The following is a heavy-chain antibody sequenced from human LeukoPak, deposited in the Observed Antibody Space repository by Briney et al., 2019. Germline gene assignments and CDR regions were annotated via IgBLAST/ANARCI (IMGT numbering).Heavy chain of an antibody. CDR1: GGTFSSYA. V-gene: IGHV1-69*05. Sequence: ASVKVSCKASGGTFSSYAISWVRQAPGQGLEWMGGIIPIFGTANYAQKFQGRVTITTNESTSTAYMELSSLRSEDTAVYYCAREGVAATGLDYWGQGTLVTVSS. D-gene: IGHD6-13*01. CDR3: AREGVAATGLDY. J-gene: IGHJ4*02. CDR2: IIPIFGTA.